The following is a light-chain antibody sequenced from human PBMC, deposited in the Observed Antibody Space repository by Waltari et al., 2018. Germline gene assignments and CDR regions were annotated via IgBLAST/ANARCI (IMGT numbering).Light chain of an antibody. V-gene: IGKV4-1*01. CDR3: QQYYDTPLS. CDR2: WAS. Sequence: DIVMTQSPDSLPVSLGERVTINCKSNQSLLYSSNNKNYLAWYQQKPGQAPKLLIYWASTRESGVPNRFSGSGSGTDFTLTISGLQAEDVAVYYCQQYYDTPLSFGQGTKVEIK. CDR1: QSLLYSSNNKNY. J-gene: IGKJ2*03.